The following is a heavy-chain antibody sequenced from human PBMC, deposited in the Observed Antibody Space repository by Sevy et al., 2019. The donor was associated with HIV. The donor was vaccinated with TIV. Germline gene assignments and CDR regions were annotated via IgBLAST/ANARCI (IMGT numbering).Heavy chain of an antibody. CDR2: TSYAGSNK. CDR1: GFSFSTYD. Sequence: GGSLRLSCAASGFSFSTYDMHWVRQAPGKGLEWVAVTSYAGSNKNYADSVKGRFTVSRDKSKNTLYLQMNSLRAEDTAVYYCARVLSSWSDLDYWGQGTLVTVSS. V-gene: IGHV3-30*04. D-gene: IGHD6-13*01. CDR3: ARVLSSWSDLDY. J-gene: IGHJ4*02.